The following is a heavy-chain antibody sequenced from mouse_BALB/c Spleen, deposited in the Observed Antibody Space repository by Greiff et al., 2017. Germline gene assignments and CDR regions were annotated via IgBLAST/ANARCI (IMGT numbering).Heavy chain of an antibody. V-gene: IGHV3-8*02. CDR1: GYSITSGY. Sequence: EVQLQESGPSLVKPAQSLTFSCSASGYSITSGYWNWIRKIPGNKLEYMGYISHSGSTYYNPTLKSRISITRDTSTNQNYLQLNSVTTEDTAAYYCASSGSYSNYAYWGQGTLVTVSA. CDR3: ASSGSYSNYAY. CDR2: ISHSGST. D-gene: IGHD2-5*01. J-gene: IGHJ3*01.